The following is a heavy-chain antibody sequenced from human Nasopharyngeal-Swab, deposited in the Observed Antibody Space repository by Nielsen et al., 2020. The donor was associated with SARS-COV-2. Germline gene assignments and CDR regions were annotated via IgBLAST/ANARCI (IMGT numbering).Heavy chain of an antibody. V-gene: IGHV3-30-3*01. CDR1: GFTFSSYA. Sequence: GGSLRLSCAASGFTFSSYAMHWVRQAPGKGLEWVAFMSYDGSNKYYADSVKGRFTISRDNSNNTLYLQMSSLRAEDTAVYYCAKGLEMATADYWGQGTLVTVSS. J-gene: IGHJ4*02. CDR2: MSYDGSNK. D-gene: IGHD5-24*01. CDR3: AKGLEMATADY.